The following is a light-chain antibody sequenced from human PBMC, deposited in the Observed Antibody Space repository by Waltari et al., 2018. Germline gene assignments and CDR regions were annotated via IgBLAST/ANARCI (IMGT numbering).Light chain of an antibody. CDR2: GAS. Sequence: EIVLTQSPGTLSLSLGERATLSCRASQTIRESLAWYQQKPGQAPRLLIYGASSRAAGIPDRFSGSGSGTDFSLTISRLEPEDFAVYYCQHYVRLPVTFGRGTKVEIK. J-gene: IGKJ1*01. CDR3: QHYVRLPVT. V-gene: IGKV3-20*01. CDR1: QTIRES.